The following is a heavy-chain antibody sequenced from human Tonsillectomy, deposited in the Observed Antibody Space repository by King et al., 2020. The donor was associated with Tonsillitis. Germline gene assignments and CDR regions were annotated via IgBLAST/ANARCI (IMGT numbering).Heavy chain of an antibody. CDR2: VSYDGSNK. Sequence: QLVQSGGGVVQPGRSLRLSCTASGFTFSNYGMHWVRQAPGKGLEWVAVVSYDGSNKYYADSVKGRFTISRDNSKNTLYLQMSSLRADDTAVYYCARWHGDYEDYFDYWGQGTLVTVSS. D-gene: IGHD4-17*01. J-gene: IGHJ4*02. CDR1: GFTFSNYG. CDR3: ARWHGDYEDYFDY. V-gene: IGHV3-33*05.